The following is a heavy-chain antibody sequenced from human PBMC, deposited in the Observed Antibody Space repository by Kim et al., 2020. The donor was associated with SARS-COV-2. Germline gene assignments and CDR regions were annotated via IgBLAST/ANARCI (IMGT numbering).Heavy chain of an antibody. D-gene: IGHD2-15*01. J-gene: IGHJ6*02. Sequence: GGSLRLSCAASGFTFSNAWMSWVRQAPGKGLEWVGRIKSKTDGGTTDYAAPVKGRFTISRDDSKNTLYLQMNSLKTEDTAVYYCTTARIVVVGNGMDVWGQGTTVTVSS. V-gene: IGHV3-15*01. CDR3: TTARIVVVGNGMDV. CDR1: GFTFSNAW. CDR2: IKSKTDGGTT.